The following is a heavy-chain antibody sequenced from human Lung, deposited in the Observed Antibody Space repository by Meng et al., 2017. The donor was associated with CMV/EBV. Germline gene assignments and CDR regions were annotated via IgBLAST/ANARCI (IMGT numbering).Heavy chain of an antibody. CDR1: GYTFTSYN. V-gene: IGHV1-8*02. Sequence: GESLKISCTASGYTFTSYNINWVRQAAGQGLEWMGCMNTNSGNICYAQNFQGRVTMTRDTAKGTAYMELTSLKSEDTAVYYCAREEILVEASAVGRAKEDYSGREAWGKGTXVTGSS. D-gene: IGHD1-14*01. CDR3: AREEILVEASAVGRAKEDYSGREA. J-gene: IGHJ6*04. CDR2: MNTNSGNI.